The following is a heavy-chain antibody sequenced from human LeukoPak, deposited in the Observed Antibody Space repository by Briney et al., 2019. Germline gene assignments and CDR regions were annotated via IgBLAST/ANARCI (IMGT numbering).Heavy chain of an antibody. CDR1: GYTFTGYY. J-gene: IGHJ4*02. CDR2: INPYSGAT. V-gene: IGHV1-2*02. D-gene: IGHD2-21*02. Sequence: ASVKVSCKASGYTFTGYYIHWLRQAPGQGLEWMGWINPYSGATDSAQTFQGRVTVARDTSTTTAYMELNGLTSDDTAVYYCARANGGGAYYPFDHWGQGTLVAVSS. CDR3: ARANGGGAYYPFDH.